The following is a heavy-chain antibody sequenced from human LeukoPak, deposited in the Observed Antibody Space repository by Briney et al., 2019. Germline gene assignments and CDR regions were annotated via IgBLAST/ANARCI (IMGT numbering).Heavy chain of an antibody. CDR3: ARAGSSWYSWWYFDL. V-gene: IGHV4-59*01. D-gene: IGHD6-13*01. J-gene: IGHJ2*01. CDR2: IYYSGST. Sequence: PSETLSLTCTVSGGSINNYYWSWIRQPPGKGLEWIGYIYYSGSTNYNPSLKSRVTISVDTSKNQFSLKLSSATAADTAVYYCARAGSSWYSWWYFDLWGRGTLVTVSS. CDR1: GGSINNYY.